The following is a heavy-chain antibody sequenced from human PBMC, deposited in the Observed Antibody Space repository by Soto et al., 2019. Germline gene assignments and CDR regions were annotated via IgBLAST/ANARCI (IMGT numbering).Heavy chain of an antibody. J-gene: IGHJ4*02. D-gene: IGHD6-19*01. V-gene: IGHV3-48*02. Sequence: GGSLSLSCAASGFTFSSYNMNWVRQAPGKGLEWVSFISSSSSTTYYADSVKGRFIISKDNAKNSLYLQMNSLRDEDTAVYYCAREGTTGWYNPFDFWGQGTLVTVSS. CDR2: ISSSSSTT. CDR1: GFTFSSYN. CDR3: AREGTTGWYNPFDF.